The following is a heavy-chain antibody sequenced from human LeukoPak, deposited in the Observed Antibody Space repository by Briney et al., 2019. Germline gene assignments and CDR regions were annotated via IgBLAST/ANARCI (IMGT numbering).Heavy chain of an antibody. J-gene: IGHJ3*02. V-gene: IGHV4-34*01. CDR2: INHSGST. CDR1: GGSFSGYY. D-gene: IGHD3-3*01. CDR3: ARPSNTIFGVVADAFDI. Sequence: PSETLSLTCAVYGGSFSGYYWSWIRQPPGKGLEWIGEINHSGSTNYNPSLKSRVTISVDTSKNQFSLKLSSVTAADTAVYYCARPSNTIFGVVADAFDIWGQGTMVTVSS.